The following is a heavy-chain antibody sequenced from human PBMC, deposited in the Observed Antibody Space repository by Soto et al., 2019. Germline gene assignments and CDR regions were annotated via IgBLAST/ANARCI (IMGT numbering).Heavy chain of an antibody. CDR1: GGPWISNR. CDR2: IVPIYRTA. V-gene: IGHV1-69*15. CDR3: VRDSGAKLSSS. J-gene: IGHJ4*02. D-gene: IGHD6-13*01. Sequence: SVKVSCTASGGPWISNRIDWVRQAPGQGLEWVGRIVPIYRTADYAQKFQGRVTITADESARTSYMELRSLRSQDKAVYYCVRDSGAKLSSSWGQGTLITVYS.